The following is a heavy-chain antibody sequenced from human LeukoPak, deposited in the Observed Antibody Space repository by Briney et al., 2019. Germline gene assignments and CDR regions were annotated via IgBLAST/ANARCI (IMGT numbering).Heavy chain of an antibody. CDR2: MYHTGST. CDR3: AREGMGRWLLGWFDP. CDR1: GHSMSSGYY. V-gene: IGHV4-38-2*02. Sequence: SETLSLTCTVSGHSMSSGYYWGWIRQPPERGLEWIGSMYHTGSTYYNPSLKSRVTISVDTSKNQFSLKLSSVTAADTAVYYCAREGMGRWLLGWFDPWGQGTLVTVSS. J-gene: IGHJ5*02. D-gene: IGHD5-24*01.